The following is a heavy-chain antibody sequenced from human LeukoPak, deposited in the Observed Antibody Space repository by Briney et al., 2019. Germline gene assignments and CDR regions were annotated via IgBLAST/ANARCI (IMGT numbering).Heavy chain of an antibody. CDR1: GYSISCGYY. D-gene: IGHD4-23*01. CDR3: AREHYGSNWVFLY. J-gene: IGHJ4*02. CDR2: IYHGGNT. V-gene: IGHV4-38-2*01. Sequence: SETLSLTCAVSGYSISCGYYWGWIRQPPGKGLEWIGSIYHGGNTYYNPSLRRRVTISVDTSKNHFSLKRSSLTAADAAVYSCAREHYGSNWVFLYWGERALGTVSP.